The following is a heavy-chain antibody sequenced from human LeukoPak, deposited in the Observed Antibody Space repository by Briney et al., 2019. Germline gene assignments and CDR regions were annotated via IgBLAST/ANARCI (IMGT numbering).Heavy chain of an antibody. CDR3: ARTTYGDY. Sequence: PGGSLRLSCAASGFTLGSYWMTWVRQAPKKGLEWSAAIKEDGSETYYVDSVKGRFTIPRDNAKNSLYLQMSSLRAEDTAVYYCARTTYGDYWGQGTLVTVSS. J-gene: IGHJ4*02. V-gene: IGHV3-7*02. CDR1: GFTLGSYW. D-gene: IGHD1-1*01. CDR2: IKEDGSET.